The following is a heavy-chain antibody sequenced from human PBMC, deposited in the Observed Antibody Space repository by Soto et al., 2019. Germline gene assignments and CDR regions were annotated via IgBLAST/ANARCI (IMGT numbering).Heavy chain of an antibody. V-gene: IGHV3-23*01. CDR3: AKDLGRGTMVRGVTPDAFDI. CDR2: ISGSGGST. CDR1: GFTFSSYA. Sequence: EVQLLESGGGLVQPGGSLRLSCAASGFTFSSYAMSWVRQAPGKGLEGVSAISGSGGSTYYADSVKGRWTISRDNSKNTLYLQMNSLRAEDTAVYYCAKDLGRGTMVRGVTPDAFDIWGQGTMVTVSS. D-gene: IGHD3-10*01. J-gene: IGHJ3*02.